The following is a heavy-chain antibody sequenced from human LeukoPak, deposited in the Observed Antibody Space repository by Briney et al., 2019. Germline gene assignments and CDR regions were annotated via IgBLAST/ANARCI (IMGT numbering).Heavy chain of an antibody. V-gene: IGHV3-7*01. Sequence: PGGSLRLSCAASGFTFSAEWMAWVRQAPGKGLEWVANIKQDGREKYYVASVKGRFTNSRDNSKNSLYLQMNSLRADDTAVYYCTRHYGWSNYNWGQGTLVTVSS. CDR3: TRHYGWSNYN. CDR1: GFTFSAEW. J-gene: IGHJ4*02. D-gene: IGHD6-19*01. CDR2: IKQDGREK.